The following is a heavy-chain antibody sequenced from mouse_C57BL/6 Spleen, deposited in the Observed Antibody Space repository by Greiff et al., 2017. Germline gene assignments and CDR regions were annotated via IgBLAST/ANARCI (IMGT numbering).Heavy chain of an antibody. CDR1: GYTFTSYW. CDR3: ASMATTRGLYAMDY. J-gene: IGHJ4*01. CDR2: INPSSGYT. V-gene: IGHV1-7*01. Sequence: QVQLQQSGAELAKPGASVKLSCKASGYTFTSYWMHWVKQRPGQGLEWIGYINPSSGYTKYNQKFKDKATLTADKSSSTAYMQLSSLTYEDSAVYYCASMATTRGLYAMDYWGQGTSGTVSS. D-gene: IGHD2-2*01.